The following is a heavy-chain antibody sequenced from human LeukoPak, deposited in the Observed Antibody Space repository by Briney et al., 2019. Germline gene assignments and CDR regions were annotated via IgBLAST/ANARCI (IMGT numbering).Heavy chain of an antibody. Sequence: GGSLRLSCAASGFTFSSYAMHWVRQAPGKGLEWVAVISYDGSNKYYADSVKGRFTISRDNSKNTLYLQMNSLRAEDTAVYYCAREAWFGGFDPWGQGTLVTVSS. V-gene: IGHV3-30-3*01. CDR1: GFTFSSYA. J-gene: IGHJ5*02. CDR2: ISYDGSNK. D-gene: IGHD3-10*01. CDR3: AREAWFGGFDP.